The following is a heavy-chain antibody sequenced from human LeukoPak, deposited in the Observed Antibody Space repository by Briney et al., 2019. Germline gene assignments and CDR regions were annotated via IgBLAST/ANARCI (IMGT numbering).Heavy chain of an antibody. J-gene: IGHJ3*02. D-gene: IGHD6-13*01. CDR2: IYPGDSDT. CDR3: ARSRFEAAAEPNAFDI. V-gene: IGHV5-51*01. CDR1: GYSFTSYW. Sequence: GESLKISCKGSGYSFTSYWIGLVRPMPGKGLEWMGIIYPGDSDTRYSPSFQGQVTISADKSISTAYLQWSSLKASDTAMYYCARSRFEAAAEPNAFDIWGQGTMVTVSS.